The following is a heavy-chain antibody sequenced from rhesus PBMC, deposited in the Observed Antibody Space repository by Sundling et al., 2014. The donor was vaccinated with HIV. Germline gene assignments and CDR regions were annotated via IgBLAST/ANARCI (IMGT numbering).Heavy chain of an antibody. D-gene: IGHD1-26*01. Sequence: QVQLQESGPGLVKPSETLSLTCAVSGGSISTKYWSWIRQPPGKGLEWIGYITYSGSTSYNPSLRSRVTISRDTSKNHFSLKLSSVTAADTAVYYCAREDNWNTYGLDSWGQGVVVTVSS. V-gene: IGHV4-122*02. J-gene: IGHJ6*01. CDR3: AREDNWNTYGLDS. CDR1: GGSISTKY. CDR2: ITYSGST.